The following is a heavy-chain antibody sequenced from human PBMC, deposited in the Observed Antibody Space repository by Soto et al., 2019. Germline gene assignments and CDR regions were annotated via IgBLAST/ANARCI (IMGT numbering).Heavy chain of an antibody. Sequence: TSETLSLSCTVSGGSSSSGDDYWSWIRQPPGKGLEWIGYIYYSGSTYYNPSLKGRVTISVDTSKNQFSLKLSSVTAADTAVYYCAREHPGYYDILTGANWFDPWGQGTLVTVSS. D-gene: IGHD3-9*01. CDR1: GGSSSSGDDY. J-gene: IGHJ5*02. V-gene: IGHV4-30-4*01. CDR2: IYYSGST. CDR3: AREHPGYYDILTGANWFDP.